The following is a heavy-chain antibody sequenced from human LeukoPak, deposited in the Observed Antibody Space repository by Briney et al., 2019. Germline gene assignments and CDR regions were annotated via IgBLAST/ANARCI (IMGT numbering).Heavy chain of an antibody. CDR1: GFTFSSYA. CDR3: ARDETCSSNSLFGNYYYYYMDV. J-gene: IGHJ6*03. V-gene: IGHV3-23*01. CDR2: ISASGDST. Sequence: GGSLRLSCAASGFTFSSYAMNWVRQAPGKGLEWVSVISASGDSTYCADSVKGRSTISRDNSKNSLSLQMNSLRAEDTAVYYCARDETCSSNSLFGNYYYYYMDVWGKGTTVTVSS. D-gene: IGHD2-2*01.